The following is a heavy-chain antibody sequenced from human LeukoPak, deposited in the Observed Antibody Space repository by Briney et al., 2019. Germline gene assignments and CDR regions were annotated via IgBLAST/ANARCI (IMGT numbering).Heavy chain of an antibody. Sequence: PSQTLSLTCAVSGGSISSGGYSWSWIRQPPGKGLEWIGYIYHSGSTYYNPSLKSRVTISVDTSKNQFSLRLSSVTAADTAVYYCAPQTYYYDSSGSPAYYYGMDVWGQGTTVTVSS. CDR2: IYHSGST. D-gene: IGHD3-22*01. V-gene: IGHV4-30-2*05. J-gene: IGHJ6*02. CDR3: APQTYYYDSSGSPAYYYGMDV. CDR1: GGSISSGGYS.